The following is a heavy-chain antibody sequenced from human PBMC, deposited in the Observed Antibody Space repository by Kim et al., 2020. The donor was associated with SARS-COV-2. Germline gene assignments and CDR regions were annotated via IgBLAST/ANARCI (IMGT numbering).Heavy chain of an antibody. Sequence: SETLSLTCTVFGDSISSSSYYWGWIRQPPGKGLEWIGSIYYSGSPYYNPSLKSRVTISVDTSKNQFSLKLNSVTAADTAVFYCARRINWNGRFDYWGQGTLVTVSS. D-gene: IGHD1-1*01. J-gene: IGHJ4*02. CDR3: ARRINWNGRFDY. CDR2: IYYSGSP. CDR1: GDSISSSSYY. V-gene: IGHV4-39*01.